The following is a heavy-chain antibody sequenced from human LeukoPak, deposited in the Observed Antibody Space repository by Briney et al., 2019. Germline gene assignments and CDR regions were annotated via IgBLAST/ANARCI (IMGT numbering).Heavy chain of an antibody. V-gene: IGHV3-33*01. CDR1: GFTFSSFG. Sequence: PGGSLRLSCAASGFTFSSFGMHWVRQAPGKGLEWVAVIWYDGSNKYYADSVKGRFTTSRDNSKNTLYLQMNSLRAEDTAVYYCARDRIDLRYCSGGSCYLDYWGQGTLVTVSS. CDR3: ARDRIDLRYCSGGSCYLDY. J-gene: IGHJ4*02. CDR2: IWYDGSNK. D-gene: IGHD2-15*01.